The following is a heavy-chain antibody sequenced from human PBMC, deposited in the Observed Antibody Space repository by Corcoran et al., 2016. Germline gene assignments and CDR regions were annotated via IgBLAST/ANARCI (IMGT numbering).Heavy chain of an antibody. Sequence: QLQLQESGPGLVKPSETLSLTCTVSGGSISSSSYYWGWIRQPPGKGLEWIGSIYYSGSTYYNPSLKSRVTISVDTSKNQFSLKLSSVTAADTAVYYCARAYYDFWRRAESYGMDVWGQGTTVTVSS. J-gene: IGHJ6*02. CDR3: ARAYYDFWRRAESYGMDV. D-gene: IGHD3-3*01. V-gene: IGHV4-39*07. CDR2: IYYSGST. CDR1: GGSISSSSYY.